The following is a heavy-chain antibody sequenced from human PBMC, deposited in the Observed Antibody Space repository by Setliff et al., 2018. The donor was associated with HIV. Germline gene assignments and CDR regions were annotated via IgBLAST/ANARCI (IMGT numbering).Heavy chain of an antibody. J-gene: IGHJ4*02. Sequence: SETLSLTCIVYGATISNSNSYWGWIRQPPGKRLEWLGSIYDSGSTSYNPSPSGRLTISVDTSKNQVSLRLSSVTAADTAAYFCARDGMEWFGSYFDRWGQGTLVTVSS. V-gene: IGHV4-39*02. D-gene: IGHD3-3*01. CDR2: IYDSGST. CDR3: ARDGMEWFGSYFDR. CDR1: GATISNSNSY.